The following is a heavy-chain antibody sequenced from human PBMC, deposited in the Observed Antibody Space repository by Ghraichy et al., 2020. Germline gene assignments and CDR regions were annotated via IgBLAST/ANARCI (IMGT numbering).Heavy chain of an antibody. CDR1: GYTFTGYY. V-gene: IGHV1-2*02. D-gene: IGHD2-2*01. CDR3: ARGQGGQLQGRWFDP. Sequence: ASVKVSCKASGYTFTGYYMHWVRQAPGQGLEWMGWINPNSGGTNYAQKFQGRVTMTRDTSISTAYMELSRLRSDDTAVYYCARGQGGQLQGRWFDPWGQGTLVTVSS. J-gene: IGHJ5*02. CDR2: INPNSGGT.